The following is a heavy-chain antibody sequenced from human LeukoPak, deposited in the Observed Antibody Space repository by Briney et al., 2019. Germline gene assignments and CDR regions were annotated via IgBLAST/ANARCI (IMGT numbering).Heavy chain of an antibody. CDR1: GFSFSSYA. Sequence: GGSLRLSCAVSGFSFSSYAMHWVRQAPGKGLEWVAFISYDGSSKYYADSVKGRFTISRDNAKNSLYLQVNSLRAEDTAVYYCARAARGLQLGAFDIWGQGTMVTVSS. D-gene: IGHD5-24*01. J-gene: IGHJ3*02. V-gene: IGHV3-30*04. CDR2: ISYDGSSK. CDR3: ARAARGLQLGAFDI.